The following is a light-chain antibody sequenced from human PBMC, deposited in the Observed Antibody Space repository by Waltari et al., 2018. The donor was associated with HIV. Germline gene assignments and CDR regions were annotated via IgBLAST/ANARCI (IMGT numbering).Light chain of an antibody. CDR3: HSRDTDTDHYL. J-gene: IGLJ1*01. Sequence: SSELTQDPPVSVALGQTVTITCQGDSLRSFSANWYQQKPGQAPILVVFAENRRPSGIPHRFSASSSGDKSSLTISTSQADDEAAYYCHSRDTDTDHYLFGTGTKVTVL. CDR1: SLRSFS. V-gene: IGLV3-19*01. CDR2: AEN.